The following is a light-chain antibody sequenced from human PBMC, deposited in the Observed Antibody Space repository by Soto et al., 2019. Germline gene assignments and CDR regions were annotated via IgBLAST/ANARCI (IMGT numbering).Light chain of an antibody. CDR1: QSVSSN. Sequence: EIALTPSPATPSVSPGERATLCCRASQSVSSNLDWYQQTPGQTPILLIYAASTRATAIPARFSGSGSGTEYTLTISSLPDEVFAVYCFQHYSVWPLTFGGGTKVEFK. CDR3: QHYSVWPLT. V-gene: IGKV3-15*01. CDR2: AAS. J-gene: IGKJ4*01.